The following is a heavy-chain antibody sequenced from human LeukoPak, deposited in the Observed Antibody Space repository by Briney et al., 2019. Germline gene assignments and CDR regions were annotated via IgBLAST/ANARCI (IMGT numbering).Heavy chain of an antibody. CDR3: ARAPWGSYRYTSPRLDY. D-gene: IGHD3-16*02. CDR1: GGSFSGYY. J-gene: IGHJ4*02. V-gene: IGHV4-34*01. Sequence: SETLSLTCAVYGGSFSGYYWSWIRQPPGKGLGWIGEINHSGSTNYNPSLKSRVTISVDTSKNQFSLKLSSVTAADTAVYYCARAPWGSYRYTSPRLDYWGQGTLVTVSS. CDR2: INHSGST.